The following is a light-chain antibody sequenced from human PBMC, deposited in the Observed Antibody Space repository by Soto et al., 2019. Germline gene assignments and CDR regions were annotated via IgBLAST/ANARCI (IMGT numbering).Light chain of an antibody. CDR3: ATWDGSLSAEV. CDR1: SSNIGNNY. Sequence: QLVLTQPPSVSAAPGQKVTISCSGRSSNIGNNYVSWYQQLPGTAPKLLIYDNNKRPSGIPDRFSGSKSGTSGTLDITGLQTGDEADYYCATWDGSLSAEVFGAGTKLTVL. CDR2: DNN. J-gene: IGLJ2*01. V-gene: IGLV1-51*01.